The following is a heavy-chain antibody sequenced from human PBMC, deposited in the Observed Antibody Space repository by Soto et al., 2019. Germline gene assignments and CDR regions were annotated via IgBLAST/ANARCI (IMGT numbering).Heavy chain of an antibody. CDR3: ASYLYGDWFDY. J-gene: IGHJ4*02. CDR1: GFTVSSNY. D-gene: IGHD4-17*01. V-gene: IGHV3-66*01. Sequence: PGGSLRLSCAASGFTVSSNYMSWVRQAPGKGLEWVSVIYSGGSTYYADSVKGRFTISRDNSKNTLYLQMNSLRAEDTAVYYCASYLYGDWFDYWGQGTLVTVSS. CDR2: IYSGGST.